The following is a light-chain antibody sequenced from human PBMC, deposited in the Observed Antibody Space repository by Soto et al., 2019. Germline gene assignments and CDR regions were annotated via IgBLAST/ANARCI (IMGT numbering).Light chain of an antibody. CDR3: QQYDSSWT. J-gene: IGKJ1*01. Sequence: EIVLTQSPGTLSLSPGERATLYCRASQSVPSNFLAWYQQRPGQAPTLLIYDVSRRAAGIPDRFSGSGSGTDFTLTISRLEPEDFAVYYCQQYDSSWTFGQGTKVELK. CDR2: DVS. CDR1: QSVPSNF. V-gene: IGKV3-20*01.